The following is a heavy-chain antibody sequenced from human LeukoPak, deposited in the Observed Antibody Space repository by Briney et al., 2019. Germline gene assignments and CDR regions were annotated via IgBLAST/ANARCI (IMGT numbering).Heavy chain of an antibody. CDR1: GGSISSYY. CDR2: IYTSGST. CDR3: ARAGRIVGATTFDY. V-gene: IGHV4-4*07. Sequence: SETLSLTCTASGGSISSYYWSWIRQPAGKGLEWIGCIYTSGSTNYNPSLKSRVTMSVDTSKNQFSLKLSSVTAADTAVYYCARAGRIVGATTFDYWGQGTLVTVSS. D-gene: IGHD1-26*01. J-gene: IGHJ4*02.